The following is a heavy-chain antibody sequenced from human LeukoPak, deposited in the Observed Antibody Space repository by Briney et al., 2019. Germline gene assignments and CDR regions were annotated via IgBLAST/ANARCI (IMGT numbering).Heavy chain of an antibody. Sequence: QTGGSLRLSCAASGFTFSSYAMSWVRQAPGKGLEWVSAISGSGGSTYYADSVKGRFTISRDNSKSTLYLQMNSLRAEDTAVYYCANSRRGGWYGYWGQGTLVTVSS. D-gene: IGHD6-19*01. J-gene: IGHJ4*02. CDR3: ANSRRGGWYGY. CDR2: ISGSGGST. CDR1: GFTFSSYA. V-gene: IGHV3-23*01.